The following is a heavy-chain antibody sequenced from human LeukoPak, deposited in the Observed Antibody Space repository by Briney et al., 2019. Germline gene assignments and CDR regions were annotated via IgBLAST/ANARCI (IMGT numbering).Heavy chain of an antibody. Sequence: TGGSLRLSCAASGFTFSLYSMTWVRQAPGKGLDWVANIAPDGSTQNYVDSLEGRFTISRDNPKNSLYLQMHSLRAEDAAVYYCARVIGGAIDHWGQGTLSTVPS. CDR3: ARVIGGAIDH. CDR2: IAPDGSTQ. CDR1: GFTFSLYS. D-gene: IGHD1-26*01. V-gene: IGHV3-7*01. J-gene: IGHJ4*02.